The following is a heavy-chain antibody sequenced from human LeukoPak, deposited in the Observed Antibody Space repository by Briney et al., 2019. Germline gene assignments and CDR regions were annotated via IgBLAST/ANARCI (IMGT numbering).Heavy chain of an antibody. Sequence: EASVKVSCKVSGYTLTELSMHWVRQAPGNGREGMGGFDDEDGETIYAQKFQRRVTMTEDTTTDKAYMELRSLRSDDTAVYYCATDRGTMVRGYFGHWGQGTLVPVPS. J-gene: IGHJ4*02. CDR3: ATDRGTMVRGYFGH. CDR2: FDDEDGET. V-gene: IGHV1-24*01. CDR1: GYTLTELS. D-gene: IGHD3-10*01.